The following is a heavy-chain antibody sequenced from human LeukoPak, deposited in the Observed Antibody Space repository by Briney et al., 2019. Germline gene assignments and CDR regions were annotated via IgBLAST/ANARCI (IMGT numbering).Heavy chain of an antibody. D-gene: IGHD6-19*01. V-gene: IGHV1-2*02. CDR1: GYTFTGYY. Sequence: ASVKVSCKASGYTFTGYYMHWVRQAPGQGLEWMGWINPNSGGTNYAQKFQGRVTMTRDTSISTAYMELSRLRSDDTAVYYCAREMAVAGTFDYWGQGTLVTVSS. CDR2: INPNSGGT. J-gene: IGHJ4*02. CDR3: AREMAVAGTFDY.